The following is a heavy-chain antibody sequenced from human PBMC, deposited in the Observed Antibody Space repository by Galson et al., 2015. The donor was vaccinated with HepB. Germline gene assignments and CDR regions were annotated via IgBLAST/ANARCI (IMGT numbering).Heavy chain of an antibody. Sequence: SLRLSCAASGFTFSSYAMSWVRQAPGKGLEWVSGISGSGGSAYYADSVKGRFTISRDNSKNTLYLQMNTLRVEDTAVYYCARLCSSSSCKGDFDYWGQGTLVTVSS. D-gene: IGHD2-2*01. CDR2: ISGSGGSA. J-gene: IGHJ4*02. CDR1: GFTFSSYA. CDR3: ARLCSSSSCKGDFDY. V-gene: IGHV3-23*01.